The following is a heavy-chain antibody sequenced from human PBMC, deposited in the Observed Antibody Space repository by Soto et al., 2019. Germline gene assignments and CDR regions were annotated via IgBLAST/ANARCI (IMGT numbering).Heavy chain of an antibody. Sequence: GGSLRLSCAASGFTFSSYGMHWVRQAPGKGLEWVAVISYDGSNKYYADSVKGRFTISRDNSKNTLYLQMNSLRAEDTAVYYCAKPLNWNYSLFDYWGQGTLVTVS. D-gene: IGHD1-7*01. CDR3: AKPLNWNYSLFDY. J-gene: IGHJ4*02. V-gene: IGHV3-30*18. CDR1: GFTFSSYG. CDR2: ISYDGSNK.